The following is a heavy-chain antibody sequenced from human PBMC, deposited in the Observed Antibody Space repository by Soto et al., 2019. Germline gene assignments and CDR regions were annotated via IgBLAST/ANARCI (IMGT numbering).Heavy chain of an antibody. CDR2: IWYDGSNK. CDR3: ARGSPDYDFWSGSLWRWFDP. CDR1: GFTFSSYG. Sequence: PGGSLRLSCAASGFTFSSYGMHWVRQAPGKGLEWVAVIWYDGSNKYYADSVKGRFTISRDNSKNTLYLQMNSLRAEDTAVYYCARGSPDYDFWSGSLWRWFDPWGQGALVTVSS. D-gene: IGHD3-3*01. J-gene: IGHJ5*02. V-gene: IGHV3-33*01.